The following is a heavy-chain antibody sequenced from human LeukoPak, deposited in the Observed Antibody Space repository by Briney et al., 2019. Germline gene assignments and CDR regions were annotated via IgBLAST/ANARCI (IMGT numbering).Heavy chain of an antibody. CDR2: IKADGSEK. CDR1: GXSFSGHW. CDR3: AYRNNFEY. J-gene: IGHJ4*02. Sequence: PGGSLRLSCAASGXSFSGHWVNWVRQPPGKGLEWVANIKADGSEKYYVDSVKGRFTISRDDAKRTVDLQMDNLRAEDTAIYYCAYRNNFEYWGQGALVTVSS. V-gene: IGHV3-7*05. D-gene: IGHD1-26*01.